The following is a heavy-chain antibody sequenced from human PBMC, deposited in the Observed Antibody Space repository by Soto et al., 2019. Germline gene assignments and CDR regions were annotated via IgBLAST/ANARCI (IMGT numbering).Heavy chain of an antibody. Sequence: PGGSIELSCAACGLTFSILEIPGFRKAQGKGLGWFSYINTAGSTKYYAESVKGRFTISRDNARNSLFLQMNSLRAEDTAVYYCARAECSSPDCLTAYYSYGLDVWGQGSTVTVSS. CDR2: INTAGSTK. CDR3: ARAECSSPDCLTAYYSYGLDV. J-gene: IGHJ6*02. V-gene: IGHV3-48*03. D-gene: IGHD3-9*01. CDR1: GLTFSILE.